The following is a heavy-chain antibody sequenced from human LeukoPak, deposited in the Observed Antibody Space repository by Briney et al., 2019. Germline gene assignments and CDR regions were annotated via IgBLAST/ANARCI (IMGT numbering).Heavy chain of an antibody. CDR3: AKDFAAVRGFLDY. CDR2: TRDDGSSK. J-gene: IGHJ4*02. CDR1: GFTFSSYG. V-gene: IGHV3-30*02. D-gene: IGHD3-10*02. Sequence: GGSLRLSCAASGFTFSSYGIHWVRQAPGKGLEWVAFTRDDGSSKYYADSVKGRFTISRDNSKNTLYLQMNSLSAEDTALYYCAKDFAAVRGFLDYWGQGTLVTVSS.